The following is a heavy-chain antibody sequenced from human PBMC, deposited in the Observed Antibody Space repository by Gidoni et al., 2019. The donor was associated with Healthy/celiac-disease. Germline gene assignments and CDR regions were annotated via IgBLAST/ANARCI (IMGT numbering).Heavy chain of an antibody. V-gene: IGHV4-39*01. CDR3: ARTIYGDYDDGDAFDI. CDR2: IYYSGST. D-gene: IGHD4-17*01. CDR1: GASISSSSYY. J-gene: IGHJ3*02. Sequence: QLQLQESGPGLVKPSEPLSLTCTVSGASISSSSYYWGWIRQPPGKGLEWIGSIYYSGSTYYNPSLKSRVTISVDTSKNQFSLKLSSVTAADTAVYYCARTIYGDYDDGDAFDIWGQGTMVTVSS.